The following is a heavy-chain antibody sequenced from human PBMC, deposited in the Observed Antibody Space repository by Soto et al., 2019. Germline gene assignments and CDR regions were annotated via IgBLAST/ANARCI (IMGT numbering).Heavy chain of an antibody. CDR2: IYSGGTT. CDR3: AKEGSVVYFDY. Sequence: GGSLRLSCAASGFTVSQNYMSWVRQAPGKGLECVSVIYSGGTTYYADSVKGRFTISRDNSKNTLYLQMNSLRAEDTAVYYCAKEGSVVYFDYWGQGTLVTVSS. CDR1: GFTVSQNY. J-gene: IGHJ4*02. V-gene: IGHV3-53*01. D-gene: IGHD2-15*01.